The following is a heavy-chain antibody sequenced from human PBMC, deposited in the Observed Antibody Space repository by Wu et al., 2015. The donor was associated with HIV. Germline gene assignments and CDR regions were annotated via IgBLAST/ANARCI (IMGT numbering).Heavy chain of an antibody. Sequence: QVHLVQFGGEVKKPGSSVKVSCKASGYTFTSYGITWVRQAPGQGLEWMGWISTYNGRTNYAQQFQGRLTVTADTATTTAYMELTSLTSADTAMYFCAGEGAYSGSYPKTYYLDSWGQGTLVTVSS. CDR1: GYTFTSYG. D-gene: IGHD1-26*01. J-gene: IGHJ4*02. V-gene: IGHV1-18*01. CDR2: ISTYNGRT. CDR3: AGEGAYSGSYPKTYYLDS.